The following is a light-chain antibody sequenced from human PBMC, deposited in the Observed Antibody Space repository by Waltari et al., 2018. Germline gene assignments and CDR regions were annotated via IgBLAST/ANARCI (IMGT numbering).Light chain of an antibody. J-gene: IGLJ2*01. Sequence: QSALTQPASVSGSPGQSITISCTGTSSDVGGYNFVSWYHQHPGNAPKVIIYNVNYRPSGISDRFSGSNSGNTASLTVSGLQAEDEGHYYCVSYTKGASLVFAGGTKVTVL. CDR3: VSYTKGASLV. CDR1: SSDVGGYNF. CDR2: NVN. V-gene: IGLV2-14*03.